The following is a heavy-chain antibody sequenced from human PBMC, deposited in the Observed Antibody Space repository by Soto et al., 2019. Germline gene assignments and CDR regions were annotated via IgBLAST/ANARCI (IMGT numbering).Heavy chain of an antibody. CDR2: IGYDRSNK. CDR1: GFTFSSYG. J-gene: IGHJ6*04. CDR3: AKDKGPYSDSSGYYHYYNYATDA. V-gene: IGHV3-33*06. D-gene: IGHD3-22*01. Sequence: GGSLRLSCAASGFTFSSYGMHWVRQAPGKGLEWVADIGYDRSNKYYADSVKGRFTISRDNSKNMMYLLMNSLRAEGTAVYYCAKDKGPYSDSSGYYHYYNYATDAWGKGTTFTVSS.